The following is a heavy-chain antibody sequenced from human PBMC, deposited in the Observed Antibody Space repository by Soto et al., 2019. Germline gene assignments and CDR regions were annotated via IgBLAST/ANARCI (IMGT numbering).Heavy chain of an antibody. V-gene: IGHV1-46*01. CDR2: INPSGGST. CDR1: GYTFTNYY. CDR3: ARGMVATSGDFDY. Sequence: QVQLVQSGAEVKKPGASVKVSCKASGYTFTNYYMHWVRQAPRQGPEWMGIINPSGGSTSYTQKFQGRVTMTRDTSTSTVYMELSSLRSEDTAVYYCARGMVATSGDFDYWGQGTLVTVSS. D-gene: IGHD5-12*01. J-gene: IGHJ4*02.